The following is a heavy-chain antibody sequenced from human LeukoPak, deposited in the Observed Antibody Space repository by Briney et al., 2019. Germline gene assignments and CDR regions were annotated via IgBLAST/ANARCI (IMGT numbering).Heavy chain of an antibody. J-gene: IGHJ6*03. CDR1: GYSFTSYW. CDR3: ARHSGSSTHMDV. V-gene: IGHV5-51*01. CDR2: IYPGDSVT. Sequence: GESLKISCQASGYSFTSYWIGWVRQMPGKGLEWMGIIYPGDSVTRYSPSFHGQLTISADQSISTAYMQWSSLKASDTAMYYCARHSGSSTHMDVWGKGTTVTVSS. D-gene: IGHD1-26*01.